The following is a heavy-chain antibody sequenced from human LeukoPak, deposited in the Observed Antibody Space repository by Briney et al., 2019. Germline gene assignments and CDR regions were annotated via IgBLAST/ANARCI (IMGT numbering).Heavy chain of an antibody. V-gene: IGHV3-7*01. CDR2: IKQDGSEK. J-gene: IGHJ4*02. D-gene: IGHD2-2*01. Sequence: GGSLRFSCAASGFTFSSYWMSWVRQAPGKGLEWVANIKQDGSEKYYVDSVKGRFTISRDNAKNSLYLQMNSLRAEDTAVYYCARVSTSTRWYFDYWGQGTLVTVSS. CDR3: ARVSTSTRWYFDY. CDR1: GFTFSSYW.